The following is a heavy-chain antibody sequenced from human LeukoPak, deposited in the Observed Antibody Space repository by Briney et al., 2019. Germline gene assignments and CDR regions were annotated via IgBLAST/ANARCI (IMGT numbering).Heavy chain of an antibody. J-gene: IGHJ4*02. D-gene: IGHD6-19*01. CDR3: VGGVGWLSDY. Sequence: GGSLRLSCAASGFSLSSYWMNWVRQAPGKGPEWVANIEKDGSEKNYVDSVTGRFTISRDNAKNLVYLQMNSLRAEDTAVYYCVGGVGWLSDYWGQGTLVTVSS. CDR2: IEKDGSEK. CDR1: GFSLSSYW. V-gene: IGHV3-7*04.